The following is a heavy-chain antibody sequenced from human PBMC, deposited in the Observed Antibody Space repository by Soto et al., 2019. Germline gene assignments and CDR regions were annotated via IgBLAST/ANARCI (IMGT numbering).Heavy chain of an antibody. CDR2: IWYDGSNK. CDR3: ARGITMVRGVPAGGMDV. J-gene: IGHJ6*02. D-gene: IGHD3-10*01. Sequence: QVQLVESGGGVVQPGRSLRLSCAASGFTFSSYGMHWVRQAPGKGLEWGAVIWYDGSNKYYADSVKGRFTISRDNSKNTLYLQMNSLRAEDTAVYYCARGITMVRGVPAGGMDVWGQGTTVTVSS. V-gene: IGHV3-33*01. CDR1: GFTFSSYG.